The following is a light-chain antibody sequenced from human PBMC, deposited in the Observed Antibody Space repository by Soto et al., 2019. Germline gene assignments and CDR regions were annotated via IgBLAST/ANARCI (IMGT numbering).Light chain of an antibody. Sequence: QSALTQPASVSGSPGQSITISCTGTSSDVGDYNYVSWYQQHPGKAPKLMTYEVSNRPSGVSNRFSGSKSGNTASLTISGLQAEDEADYYCSSYTGSSTLLYVFGSGTQLTVL. J-gene: IGLJ1*01. V-gene: IGLV2-14*01. CDR2: EVS. CDR3: SSYTGSSTLLYV. CDR1: SSDVGDYNY.